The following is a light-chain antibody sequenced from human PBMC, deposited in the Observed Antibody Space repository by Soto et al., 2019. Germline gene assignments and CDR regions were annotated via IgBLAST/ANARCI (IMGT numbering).Light chain of an antibody. Sequence: QSALTQHASVSGSPGQSITISCTGTSSDVGAYIYVSWYQQHPGTDPKLMIYDITNRPSGVSNRFSGSKSGNTASLTISWLQAEDEADYYCVSFTTSSSYVFGTGTKVTVL. CDR1: SSDVGAYIY. J-gene: IGLJ1*01. CDR2: DIT. CDR3: VSFTTSSSYV. V-gene: IGLV2-14*01.